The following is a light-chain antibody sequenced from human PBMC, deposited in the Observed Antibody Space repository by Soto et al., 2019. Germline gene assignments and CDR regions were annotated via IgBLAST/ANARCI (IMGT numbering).Light chain of an antibody. CDR1: QSVSSSY. Sequence: DIVLTQSPGTLSLSPGERAALSCRASQSVSSSYLAWYQQKPGQAPRLLIYGASNRATGVPDRFSGSGSGTDFTLIINRRGPEDFAVYYCQQYGSSPHIFGQGTKLEIK. V-gene: IGKV3-20*01. CDR3: QQYGSSPHI. CDR2: GAS. J-gene: IGKJ2*01.